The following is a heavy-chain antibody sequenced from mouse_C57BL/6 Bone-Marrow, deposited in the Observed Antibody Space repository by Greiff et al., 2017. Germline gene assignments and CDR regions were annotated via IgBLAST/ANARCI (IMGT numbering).Heavy chain of an antibody. CDR3: ARENGPLFDY. Sequence: EVQLQQSGPELVKPGASVKISCKASGYSFTGYYMNWVKQSPEKSLEWIGEINPSTGGTTYNQKFKAKATLTVDKSSSTAYMQLKSLTSADSAVYYCARENGPLFDYWGQGTTLTVSS. J-gene: IGHJ2*01. CDR2: INPSTGGT. CDR1: GYSFTGYY. V-gene: IGHV1-42*01.